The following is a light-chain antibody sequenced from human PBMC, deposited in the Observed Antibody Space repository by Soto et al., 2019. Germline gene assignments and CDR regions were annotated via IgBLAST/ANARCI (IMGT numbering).Light chain of an antibody. V-gene: IGLV2-14*01. CDR2: EVS. CDR3: SSYTSSRAYV. Sequence: QSALTQPASVSGSPGQSITISCTGTSSDVGGYNYVSWYQQQSGKAPKLMIHEVSNRPSGVSNRCSGSKSGNTASLTISGLQAEDEADYYCSSYTSSRAYVFGIGTKLTVL. CDR1: SSDVGGYNY. J-gene: IGLJ1*01.